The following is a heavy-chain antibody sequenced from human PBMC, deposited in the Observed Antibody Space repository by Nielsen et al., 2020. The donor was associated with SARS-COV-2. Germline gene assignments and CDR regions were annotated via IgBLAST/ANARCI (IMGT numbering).Heavy chain of an antibody. D-gene: IGHD3-3*01. J-gene: IGHJ4*02. CDR3: ARDVSITIFEMVRSHFDY. Sequence: ASVKVSCKASGYPFSSVYIYWVRQAPGKGLEWMGIVNPVDGSANYVQKFQGRVTMTTDTSTNTAYMELRSLRSDDTAVYYCARDVSITIFEMVRSHFDYWGQGTLVTVSS. CDR1: GYPFSSVY. V-gene: IGHV1-46*01. CDR2: VNPVDGSA.